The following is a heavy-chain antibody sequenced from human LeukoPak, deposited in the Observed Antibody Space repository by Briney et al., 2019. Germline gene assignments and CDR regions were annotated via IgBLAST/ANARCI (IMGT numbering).Heavy chain of an antibody. CDR2: ISGSGGCT. J-gene: IGHJ4*02. V-gene: IGHV3-23*01. Sequence: GGSLRLSCAASGFNFSSYSRSWVRQHPGKGLEWVSAISGSGGCTYYADSVKGRFTISRDNSKNTLYLQMNSLIDEATTVLYCAKVSRGIAVAGAHIFDDWSQGTLVTV. CDR1: GFNFSSYS. CDR3: AKVSRGIAVAGAHIFDD. D-gene: IGHD6-19*01.